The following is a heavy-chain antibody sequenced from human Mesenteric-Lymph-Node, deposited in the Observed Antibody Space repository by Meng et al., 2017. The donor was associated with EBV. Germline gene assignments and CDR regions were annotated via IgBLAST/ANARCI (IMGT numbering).Heavy chain of an antibody. CDR1: RSPVCGYS. CDR2: IDPNNGAT. Sequence: QGDLVPVGAVEDGPGAHVMCSSKSLRSPVCGYSIHWGQQAPGQGLEWVGRIDPNNGATEYAQKFQGRVFLCRDPSITTAYMKLCRLRSDDTAVYYCEAVPAHSDGSCYPEFFQHWGQGTLVTVSS. CDR3: EAVPAHSDGSCYPEFFQH. V-gene: IGHV1-2*06. D-gene: IGHD3-22*01. J-gene: IGHJ1*01.